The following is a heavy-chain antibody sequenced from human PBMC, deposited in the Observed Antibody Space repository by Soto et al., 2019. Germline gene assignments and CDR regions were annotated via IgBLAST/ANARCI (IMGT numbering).Heavy chain of an antibody. J-gene: IGHJ5*02. Sequence: SETLSLTCNVSVDSISSYFCNWIRQPAGKAPEWIGRIHTTGITNNNPSLKSRVTMSVDTSKSQFSLKLRSVTAADTAVYYCARQNFGEGWFDPWGQGTLATVSS. D-gene: IGHD3-10*01. CDR2: IHTTGIT. CDR3: ARQNFGEGWFDP. CDR1: VDSISSYF. V-gene: IGHV4-4*07.